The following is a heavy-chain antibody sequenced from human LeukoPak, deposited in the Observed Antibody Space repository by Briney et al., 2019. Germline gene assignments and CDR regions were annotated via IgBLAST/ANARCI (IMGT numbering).Heavy chain of an antibody. V-gene: IGHV3-43*02. CDR1: GFTFDDYA. D-gene: IGHD3-22*01. Sequence: PGGSLRLSCAASGFTFDDYAMHWVRQAPGKGLEWVSLISGDGGITYYADSVKGRFTISRDNGKNSLYLQMNSLRTEDAALYYCAKDASRGTMMGSKIFDYWGQGTLVTVSA. CDR3: AKDASRGTMMGSKIFDY. J-gene: IGHJ4*02. CDR2: ISGDGGIT.